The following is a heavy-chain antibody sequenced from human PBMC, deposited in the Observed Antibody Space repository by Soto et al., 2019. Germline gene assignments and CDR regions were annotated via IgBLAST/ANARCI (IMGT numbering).Heavy chain of an antibody. CDR3: ARGVDNGVDV. CDR2: MSPNSGAT. D-gene: IGHD2-8*01. Sequence: QVQLVQSGAEVTKPGASVTVSCKASGYTFTSYDINWVRQATGQGLEWMGWMSPNSGATGYAQKFQGRVTMTRDTSISTVYMELSNLRSEDTAIYYCARGVDNGVDVWGQGSTVTVSS. J-gene: IGHJ6*02. V-gene: IGHV1-8*01. CDR1: GYTFTSYD.